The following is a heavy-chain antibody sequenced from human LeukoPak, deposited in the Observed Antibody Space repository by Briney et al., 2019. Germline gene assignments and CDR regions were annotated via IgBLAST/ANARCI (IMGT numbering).Heavy chain of an antibody. CDR3: ARVNKESSGWYPFPY. D-gene: IGHD6-19*01. CDR2: IYYSGGT. J-gene: IGHJ4*02. CDR1: GGSISSYY. V-gene: IGHV4-59*08. Sequence: PSETLSLTCTVSGGSISSYYWSWIRQPPGKGLEWIGYIYYSGGTNYNPSLKSRVTISVDTSKNQFSLKLSSVTAADTAVYYCARVNKESSGWYPFPYWGQGTLVTVSS.